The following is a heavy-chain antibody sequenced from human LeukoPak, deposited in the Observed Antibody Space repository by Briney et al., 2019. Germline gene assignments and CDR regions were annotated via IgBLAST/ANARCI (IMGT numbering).Heavy chain of an antibody. CDR3: ARLGGYCDY. CDR1: GDSINGYY. J-gene: IGHJ4*02. Sequence: SETLSLTCTASGDSINGYYWSWIRQPPGKGLEWIGNIYYNGNTNYNPSLKSRVTISVDTSKNQFSLKLTSVTATDAAVYYCARLGGYCDYWGQGTLVTVSS. CDR2: IYYNGNT. V-gene: IGHV4-59*08. D-gene: IGHD2-21*02.